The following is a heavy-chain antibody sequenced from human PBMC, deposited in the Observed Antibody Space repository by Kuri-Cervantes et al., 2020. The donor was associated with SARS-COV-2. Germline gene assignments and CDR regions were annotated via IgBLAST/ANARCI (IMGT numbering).Heavy chain of an antibody. J-gene: IGHJ4*02. V-gene: IGHV3-13*01. D-gene: IGHD6-6*01. CDR3: AKDLAPSLN. CDR1: GFTFSSYD. Sequence: GESLKISCAASGFTFSSYDMHWVRQATGKGLEWVSAIGTAGDTYYPGSVKGRFTISRENAKNSLYLQMNSLRAEDTAIYYCAKDLAPSLNWGQGTLVTVSS. CDR2: IGTAGDT.